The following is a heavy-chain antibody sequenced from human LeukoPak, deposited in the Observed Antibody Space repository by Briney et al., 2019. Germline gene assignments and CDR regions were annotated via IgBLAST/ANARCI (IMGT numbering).Heavy chain of an antibody. CDR1: GFTFGSYG. CDR3: AKGGIMQSSSPGLQYFDL. J-gene: IGHJ2*01. D-gene: IGHD6-6*01. Sequence: GGSLTLSCATAGFTFGSYGIHWVRQAPGKGLEWVSVIGDSGGSTYYADSVKGRFTISRDNSKNTLYLQMNSLRAEDTAVYYCAKGGIMQSSSPGLQYFDLWGRGTLVSVSS. V-gene: IGHV3-23*01. CDR2: IGDSGGST.